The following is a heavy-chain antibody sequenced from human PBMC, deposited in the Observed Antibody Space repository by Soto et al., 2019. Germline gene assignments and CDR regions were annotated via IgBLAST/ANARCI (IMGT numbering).Heavy chain of an antibody. V-gene: IGHV3-30-3*01. CDR3: AREAKGDAFDT. Sequence: PGGSLRLSCAASGFPFNNYAMHWVRQAPSKGLEWVAVISYDGSNKYYADSVKGRFTISRDNSKNTLYLQMNSLRAEDTSVYYCAREAKGDAFDTWGQGTMVTVSS. CDR2: ISYDGSNK. CDR1: GFPFNNYA. J-gene: IGHJ3*02.